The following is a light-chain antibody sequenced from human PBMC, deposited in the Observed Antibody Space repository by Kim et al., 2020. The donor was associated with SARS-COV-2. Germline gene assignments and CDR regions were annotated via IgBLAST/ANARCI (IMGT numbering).Light chain of an antibody. Sequence: DIELTQSPGTLSMSPGERATLSCRASQSVGSYLAWYQQKPGQIPRLLIFETSTRATNIPVTFSGSGSGTEFALTISSLQPEDFAVYYCQQDNKWPPTFGEGTKVDIK. CDR2: ETS. V-gene: IGKV3-15*01. CDR1: QSVGSY. CDR3: QQDNKWPPT. J-gene: IGKJ4*01.